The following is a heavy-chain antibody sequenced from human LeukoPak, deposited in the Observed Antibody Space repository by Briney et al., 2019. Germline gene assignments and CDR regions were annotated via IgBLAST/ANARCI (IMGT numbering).Heavy chain of an antibody. D-gene: IGHD1-20*01. J-gene: IGHJ4*02. CDR2: INPNTGDT. V-gene: IGHV1-2*02. CDR3: ARDLTGTSDY. CDR1: GYTFTSYY. Sequence: ASVKVSVKASGYTFTSYYMHWVRQAPGQGLEWMGWINPNTGDTHYALKFQGRITMTRDTSISTTYMDLSRLTSDDTALYYCARDLTGTSDYWGQGTLLTVSS.